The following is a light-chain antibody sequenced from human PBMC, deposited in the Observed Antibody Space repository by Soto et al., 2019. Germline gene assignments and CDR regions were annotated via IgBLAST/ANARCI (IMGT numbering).Light chain of an antibody. V-gene: IGKV1-5*03. CDR2: KAS. Sequence: DIQMTQSPSTLSASVGDGVTITCRASQSISSWLAWYQQKPGTAPKLLIYKASTLQSGVPSRFSGTRSGTALNHTISTLQPDESATYYWQQYNGNWAFGEGTKVEIK. CDR1: QSISSW. CDR3: QQYNGNWA. J-gene: IGKJ4*02.